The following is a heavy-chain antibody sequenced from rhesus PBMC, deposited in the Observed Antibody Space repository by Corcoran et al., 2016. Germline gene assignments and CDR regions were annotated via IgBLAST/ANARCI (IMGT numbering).Heavy chain of an antibody. CDR3: ARDRIAAAEDWYFDL. CDR1: DDSISSNY. CDR2: MSYNEGRT. Sequence: QLQLQESGPGLVKPSETLSLTCAVSDDSISSNYWSWIRQPPGKGLEWIGRMSYNEGRTEYNPSLNSRVTFSIDTSKNQFSLKLSSGTAADTAVYYCARDRIAAAEDWYFDLWGPGTPITISS. V-gene: IGHV4-173*01. D-gene: IGHD6-25*01. J-gene: IGHJ2*01.